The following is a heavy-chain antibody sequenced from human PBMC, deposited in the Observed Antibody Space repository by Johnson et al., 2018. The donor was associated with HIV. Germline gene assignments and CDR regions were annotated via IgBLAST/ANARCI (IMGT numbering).Heavy chain of an antibody. CDR3: ARLRGAFDI. CDR1: GFTFDDYA. J-gene: IGHJ3*02. V-gene: IGHV3-9*01. Sequence: VQLVESGGGVVQPGRSLRLSCAASGFTFDDYAMHWVRQAPGKGLEWVSGISWNSGSIGYADSVKGRFTIPRDNSKNTLYLQINSLRAEDTAVYYCARLRGAFDIWGQGTMVTVSS. CDR2: ISWNSGSI.